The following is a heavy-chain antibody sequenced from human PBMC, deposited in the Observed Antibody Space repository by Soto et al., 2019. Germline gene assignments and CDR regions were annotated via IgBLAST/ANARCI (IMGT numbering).Heavy chain of an antibody. CDR2: ISNDGSDK. J-gene: IGHJ3*02. D-gene: IGHD6-13*01. CDR1: GFTFSNYD. V-gene: IGHV3-30*18. Sequence: VRLSCAASGFTFSNYDMHWVRQAPGKGLEWVADISNDGSDKYYADSVKGRFTISRDNFENTLYLQMNSLRAEDTAVYYCAKRVFSSRWYYPFDMWGQGTMVTVSS. CDR3: AKRVFSSRWYYPFDM.